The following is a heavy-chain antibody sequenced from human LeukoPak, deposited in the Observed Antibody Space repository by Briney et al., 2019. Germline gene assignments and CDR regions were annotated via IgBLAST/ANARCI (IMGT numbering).Heavy chain of an antibody. J-gene: IGHJ4*02. CDR2: IYYSGST. Sequence: SETLSLTCTVSGGSISSYYWSWIRQPPGKGLEWIGYIYYSGSTNYNPSLQSRVTISVDTSKNQFSLKLSSVTAADTAVYYCARGDEQLVHFDYWGQGTLVTVSS. CDR1: GGSISSYY. CDR3: ARGDEQLVHFDY. V-gene: IGHV4-59*01. D-gene: IGHD6-13*01.